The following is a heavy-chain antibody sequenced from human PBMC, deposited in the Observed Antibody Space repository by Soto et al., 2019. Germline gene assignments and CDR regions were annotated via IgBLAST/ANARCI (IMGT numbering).Heavy chain of an antibody. D-gene: IGHD1-26*01. CDR2: IYYSGST. CDR1: GVTIISSSYY. CDR3: ARLRSGSYYTPEYFQH. Sequence: SETLSLTCTVSGVTIISSSYYWGWIRQPPGKGLEWIGSIYYSGSTYYNPSLKSRVTISVDTSKNQFSLKLSSVTAADTAVYYCARLRSGSYYTPEYFQHWGQGTLVTVSS. V-gene: IGHV4-39*01. J-gene: IGHJ1*01.